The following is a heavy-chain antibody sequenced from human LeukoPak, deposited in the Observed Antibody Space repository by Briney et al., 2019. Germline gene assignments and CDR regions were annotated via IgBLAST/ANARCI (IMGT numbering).Heavy chain of an antibody. D-gene: IGHD4-17*01. V-gene: IGHV4-39*07. Sequence: SETLSLTCTVSGGSISSYYWSWIRQPPGKGLGWIGSIYYSGSTYYNPSLKSRVTISVDTSKNQFSLKLSSVTAADTAVYYCATRPTTTSNYYYYYMDVWGKGTTVTVSS. CDR3: ATRPTTTSNYYYYYMDV. J-gene: IGHJ6*03. CDR1: GGSISSYY. CDR2: IYYSGST.